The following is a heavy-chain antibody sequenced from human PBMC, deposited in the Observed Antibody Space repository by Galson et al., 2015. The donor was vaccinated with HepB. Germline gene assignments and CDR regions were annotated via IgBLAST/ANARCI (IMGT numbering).Heavy chain of an antibody. J-gene: IGHJ4*02. CDR3: SRTLPGIDLDY. D-gene: IGHD3-3*02. V-gene: IGHV3-72*01. Sequence: SLRLSCVASGFTFSDYYMEWVHQAPGKGLEWVGRVRHKARRYTTDYVASVEGRFTISRDDSKNSLYLQMDSLKTEDTAVYYCSRTLPGIDLDYWGQGTLVTVSS. CDR1: GFTFSDYY. CDR2: VRHKARRYTT.